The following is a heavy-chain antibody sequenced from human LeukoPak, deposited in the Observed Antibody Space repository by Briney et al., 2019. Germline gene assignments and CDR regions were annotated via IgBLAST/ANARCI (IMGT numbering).Heavy chain of an antibody. J-gene: IGHJ4*02. Sequence: SETLSLTCTVSGGSVSSYYWSWIRQPPGQGLEWIGYISDSGSTNYNPFLKSRITISADRAGNQFSPWLSSVTAADTAVYYCARKISYISVFDYWGQGTLVTVSS. CDR1: GGSVSSYY. D-gene: IGHD2-15*01. CDR3: ARKISYISVFDY. CDR2: ISDSGST. V-gene: IGHV4-59*02.